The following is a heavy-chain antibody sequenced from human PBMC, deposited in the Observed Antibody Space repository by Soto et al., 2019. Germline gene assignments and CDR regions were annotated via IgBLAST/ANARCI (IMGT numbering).Heavy chain of an antibody. J-gene: IGHJ6*02. CDR3: ARDLISVGSGWYNYYYGMDV. CDR2: INAGNGNT. D-gene: IGHD6-19*01. CDR1: GYTFTSYA. Sequence: ASVKVSCKASGYTFTSYAMHWVRQAPGQRLEWMGWINAGNGNTKYSQKFQGRVTITRDTSASTAYMELSSLRSEDTAVYYCARDLISVGSGWYNYYYGMDVWGQGTTVTVSS. V-gene: IGHV1-3*01.